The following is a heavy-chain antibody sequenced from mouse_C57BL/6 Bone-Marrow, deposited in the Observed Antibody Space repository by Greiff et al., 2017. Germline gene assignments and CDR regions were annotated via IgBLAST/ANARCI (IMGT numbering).Heavy chain of an antibody. D-gene: IGHD1-1*01. CDR3: ARDYGSSDWYFDV. Sequence: QVQLKQSGPELVKPGASVKLSCKASGYTFTSYDINWVKQRPGQGLEWIGWIYPRDGSTKYNEKFQGKATLTVAKSSSTSYMVLQSLTSEDSAVYFWARDYGSSDWYFDVWGTGTTVTVSS. CDR2: IYPRDGST. V-gene: IGHV1-85*01. CDR1: GYTFTSYD. J-gene: IGHJ1*03.